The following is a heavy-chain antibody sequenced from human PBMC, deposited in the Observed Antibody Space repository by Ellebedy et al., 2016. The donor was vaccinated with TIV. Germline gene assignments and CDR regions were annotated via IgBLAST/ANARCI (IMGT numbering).Heavy chain of an antibody. V-gene: IGHV3-11*01. J-gene: IGHJ6*02. D-gene: IGHD5-18*01. CDR1: GFTFSDYY. CDR3: AREGDTAMVHGMDV. Sequence: PGGSLRLSWAASGFTFSDYYMSWICQAPGKGLGWVSYISSSGSTIYYADSVKGRFTISRDNAKNSLYLQMNSLRAEDTAVYYCAREGDTAMVHGMDVWGQGTTVTVSS. CDR2: ISSSGSTI.